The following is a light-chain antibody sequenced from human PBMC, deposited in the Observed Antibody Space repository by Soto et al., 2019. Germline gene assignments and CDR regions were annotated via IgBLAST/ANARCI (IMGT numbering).Light chain of an antibody. Sequence: QFVLTQPASVSGSPGQSITISCTGTSSDVGGYNYVSWYQQHPGKAPKLMIYDVSNGPSGVSNRFSGSKSDNTPSLTISGLQDEDEADYYCSSYTSSNTHVFGTGTKV. J-gene: IGLJ1*01. CDR2: DVS. CDR3: SSYTSSNTHV. V-gene: IGLV2-14*01. CDR1: SSDVGGYNY.